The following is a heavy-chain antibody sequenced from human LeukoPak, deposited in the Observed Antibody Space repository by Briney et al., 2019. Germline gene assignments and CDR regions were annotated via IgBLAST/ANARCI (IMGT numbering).Heavy chain of an antibody. CDR1: GFTFSSYG. D-gene: IGHD3-22*01. J-gene: IGHJ4*02. CDR2: ISYDGSNK. Sequence: GGSLRLSCAASGFTFSSYGMHWVRQAPGKGLEWVAVISYDGSNKYYADSVKGRFTISRDNSKNTLYLQMNGLRAEDTAVYYCAKELYDSSPDYWGQGTLVTVSS. CDR3: AKELYDSSPDY. V-gene: IGHV3-30*18.